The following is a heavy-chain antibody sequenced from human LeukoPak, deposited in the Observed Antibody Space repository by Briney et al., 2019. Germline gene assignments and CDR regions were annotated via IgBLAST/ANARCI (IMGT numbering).Heavy chain of an antibody. Sequence: GGSLRLSCAASGFTFDDYTMHWVRQAPGKGLEWVSLISWDGGSAYYADSVKGRFTISRDNSKNSLYLQMNSLRTEDTALYYCAKDRLDLRGESYFDYWGQGTLVTVSS. J-gene: IGHJ4*02. CDR3: AKDRLDLRGESYFDY. V-gene: IGHV3-43*01. CDR1: GFTFDDYT. CDR2: ISWDGGSA. D-gene: IGHD3-10*01.